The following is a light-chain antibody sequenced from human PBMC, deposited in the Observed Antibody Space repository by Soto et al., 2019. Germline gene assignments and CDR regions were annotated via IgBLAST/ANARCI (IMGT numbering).Light chain of an antibody. CDR1: SGHSSYA. J-gene: IGLJ1*01. Sequence: QSVLTQSPSASASLGASVKLTCTLSSGHSSYAIAWHQQQPEKGPRYLMKLNSDGSHSRGDGIPDRFSGSSSGAERYLTISSLQSEEEADYYCQTWGTGIHVFGTGTKVTVL. V-gene: IGLV4-69*01. CDR2: LNSDGSH. CDR3: QTWGTGIHV.